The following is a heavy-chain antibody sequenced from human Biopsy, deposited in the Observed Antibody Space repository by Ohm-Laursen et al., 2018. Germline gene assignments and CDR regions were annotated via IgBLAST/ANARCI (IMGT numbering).Heavy chain of an antibody. D-gene: IGHD3-16*01. Sequence: ASVKVSCKGSGYAVNDYFLHWLRQAPGQGPEWLGWLSPNSGGPPYAQKFQGRVTMTTDTSTSTVYLELRRLISDDTAVYYCARDIMNRIAGLVARSDVFDVWGQGTLVTVSS. CDR1: GYAVNDYF. V-gene: IGHV1-2*02. CDR3: ARDIMNRIAGLVARSDVFDV. CDR2: LSPNSGGP. J-gene: IGHJ3*01.